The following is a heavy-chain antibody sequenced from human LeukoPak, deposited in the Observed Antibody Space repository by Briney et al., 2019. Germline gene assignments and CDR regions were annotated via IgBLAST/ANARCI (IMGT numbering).Heavy chain of an antibody. CDR2: ISRSGSTI. Sequence: GGSLRLSCAASGLTFSSYEMTWVRQAPGKGLEWVSYISRSGSTIYDADSVKGRFTISRDNAKNSLYLQMNSLRAEDTAVYYCARVYSGSWYFDLWGRGTVVTVSS. J-gene: IGHJ2*01. D-gene: IGHD5-12*01. CDR1: GLTFSSYE. V-gene: IGHV3-48*03. CDR3: ARVYSGSWYFDL.